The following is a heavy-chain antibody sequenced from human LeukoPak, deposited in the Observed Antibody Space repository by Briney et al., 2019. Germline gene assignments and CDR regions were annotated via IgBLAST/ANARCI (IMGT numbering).Heavy chain of an antibody. V-gene: IGHV3-15*01. Sequence: GGSLRLSCAASGFTFSNAWMSWVRQAPGKGLEWVGRIKSKTDGGTTEYAAPVKGRFTISRDDSKNTLYLQINSLKTEDTAVYYCTTDVVTAIVYYFDYWGQGTLVTVSS. CDR2: IKSKTDGGTT. J-gene: IGHJ4*02. CDR1: GFTFSNAW. D-gene: IGHD2-21*02. CDR3: TTDVVTAIVYYFDY.